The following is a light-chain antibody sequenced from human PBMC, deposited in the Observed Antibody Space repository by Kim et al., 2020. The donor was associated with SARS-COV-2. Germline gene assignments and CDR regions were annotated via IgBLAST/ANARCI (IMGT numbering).Light chain of an antibody. CDR3: SSYAGSNILYV. V-gene: IGLV2-8*01. CDR2: EVS. CDR1: SSDVGGYNY. J-gene: IGLJ1*01. Sequence: QSVTLSCTGTSSDVGGYNYVSWYQQHPGKAPKLMIYEVSKRPSGVPDRFSGSKSGNTASLTVSGLQAEDEADYYCSSYAGSNILYVFGTGTKVTVL.